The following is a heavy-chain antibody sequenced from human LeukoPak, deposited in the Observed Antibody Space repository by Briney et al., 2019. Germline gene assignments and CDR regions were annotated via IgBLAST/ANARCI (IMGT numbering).Heavy chain of an antibody. CDR1: GGSFSGYY. Sequence: SETLSLTCAVYGGSFSGYYWSWIRQPPGKGLEWIGEINHSGSTNYNPSLKSRVTISVDTSKNQFSLKLSSVTAADTAVYYCARGDYSNYYFDYWGQGTLVTVSS. V-gene: IGHV4-34*01. CDR3: ARGDYSNYYFDY. J-gene: IGHJ4*02. CDR2: INHSGST. D-gene: IGHD4-4*01.